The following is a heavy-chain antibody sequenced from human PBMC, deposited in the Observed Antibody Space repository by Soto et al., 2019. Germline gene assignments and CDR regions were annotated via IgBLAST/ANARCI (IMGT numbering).Heavy chain of an antibody. CDR2: INHRGST. D-gene: IGHD7-27*01. CDR3: ARNPVRTNWGSVRFDP. Sequence: SETLSLTCAVYGGSFSGYYWSWIRQPPGKGLEWIGEINHRGSTNYNPSLKSRVTISVDTSKNQFSLKLSSVTAADTAVYYCARNPVRTNWGSVRFDPWGQGTLVTVSS. J-gene: IGHJ5*02. CDR1: GGSFSGYY. V-gene: IGHV4-34*01.